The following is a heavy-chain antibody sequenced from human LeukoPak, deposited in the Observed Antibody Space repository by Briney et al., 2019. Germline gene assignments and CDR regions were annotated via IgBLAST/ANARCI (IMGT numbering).Heavy chain of an antibody. J-gene: IGHJ4*02. CDR1: GGSFSGCY. CDR3: ARLGYYGSGSSGPDY. D-gene: IGHD3-10*01. V-gene: IGHV4-34*01. CDR2: INHSGST. Sequence: PSETLSLTCAVYGGSFSGCYWSWIRQPPGKGLEWIGEINHSGSTNYNPSLKSRVTISVDTSKNQFSLKLSSVTAADTAVYYCARLGYYGSGSSGPDYWGQGTLVTVSS.